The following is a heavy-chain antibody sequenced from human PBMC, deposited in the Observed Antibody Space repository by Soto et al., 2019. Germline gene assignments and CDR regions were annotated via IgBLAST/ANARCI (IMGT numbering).Heavy chain of an antibody. J-gene: IGHJ6*02. Sequence: SLRLSCAASGFTFSSYGMHWVRQAPGKGLEWVAVIWYDGSNKYYADSVKGRFTISRDNSKNTLYLQMNSLRAEDTAVYYCARDIVYYGSYYYYYYGMDVWGQGTTVTVSS. CDR3: ARDIVYYGSYYYYYYGMDV. V-gene: IGHV3-33*01. CDR2: IWYDGSNK. CDR1: GFTFSSYG. D-gene: IGHD3-10*01.